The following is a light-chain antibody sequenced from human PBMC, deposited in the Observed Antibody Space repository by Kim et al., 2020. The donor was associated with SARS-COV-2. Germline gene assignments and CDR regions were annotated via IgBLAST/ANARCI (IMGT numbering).Light chain of an antibody. Sequence: SGAPGQTASITSSGDKLGDKYACWYQQKPGQSPVLVIYQDSKRPSGIPERFSGSNSGNTATLTISGTQAMDEADYYCQAWDSSTGVFGGGTQLTVL. CDR3: QAWDSSTGV. CDR1: KLGDKY. CDR2: QDS. V-gene: IGLV3-1*01. J-gene: IGLJ3*02.